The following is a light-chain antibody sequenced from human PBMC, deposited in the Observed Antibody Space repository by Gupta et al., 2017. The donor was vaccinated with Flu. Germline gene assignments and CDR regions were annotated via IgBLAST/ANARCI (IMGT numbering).Light chain of an antibody. J-gene: IGKJ4*01. Sequence: ASSLSSSVGERATITCRASESISTYLDWYQQKPGQAPNLLIYAASNLATGVPSRFSGSGSGTDFTLAISSLQPEDFAIYYCQQSNSGPLTFGRGTRVEIK. V-gene: IGKV1-39*01. CDR2: AAS. CDR3: QQSNSGPLT. CDR1: ESISTY.